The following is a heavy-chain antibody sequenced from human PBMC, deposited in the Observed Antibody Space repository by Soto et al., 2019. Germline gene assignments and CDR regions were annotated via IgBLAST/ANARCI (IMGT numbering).Heavy chain of an antibody. Sequence: SETLSLTCTVSSGTILNGGHYWTWIRQHPGKGLEWIGRIFFSGNTHYNPALKSLLTFSLDTAKNKFSLKLTSVTAADTAIYYCARDNYGGKLDFWGPGTLVTVSS. J-gene: IGHJ4*02. CDR2: IFFSGNT. CDR3: ARDNYGGKLDF. D-gene: IGHD4-17*01. CDR1: SGTILNGGHY. V-gene: IGHV4-31*01.